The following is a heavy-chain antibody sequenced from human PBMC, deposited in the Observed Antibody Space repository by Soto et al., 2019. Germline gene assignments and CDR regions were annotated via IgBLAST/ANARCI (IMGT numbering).Heavy chain of an antibody. J-gene: IGHJ5*02. CDR3: ARDGVYGSGSYFDV. Sequence: SETLSLTCAVSGGSISSGGYSWSWIRQPPGKGLEWIGYIYHSGSTYYNPSLKSRVTISVDRSKNQFSLKLSSVTAADTAVYYCARDGVYGSGSYFDVWGQGTLVTVSS. CDR2: IYHSGST. CDR1: GGSISSGGYS. V-gene: IGHV4-30-2*01. D-gene: IGHD3-10*01.